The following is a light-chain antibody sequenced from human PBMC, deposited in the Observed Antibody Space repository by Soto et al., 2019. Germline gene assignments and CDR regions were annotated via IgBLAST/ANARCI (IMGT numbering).Light chain of an antibody. CDR3: NSYAGSDNFGV. Sequence: QSALTQPPSASGSPGQAVTISCIGTSSDVGGYNHVSWYQHHLGKAPKLIIYDVSRRPSGVPDRFSGSKSGNTASLTVSGLQAEDEADYYCNSYAGSDNFGVFGGGTKLTVL. CDR1: SSDVGGYNH. CDR2: DVS. V-gene: IGLV2-8*01. J-gene: IGLJ3*02.